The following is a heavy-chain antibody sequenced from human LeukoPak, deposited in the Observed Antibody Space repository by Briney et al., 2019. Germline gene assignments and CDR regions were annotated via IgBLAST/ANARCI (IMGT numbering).Heavy chain of an antibody. Sequence: ETLSLTCSVSGDSTTSYYWGWIRQSPGKGPEWVSAISGSGGSTYYADSVKGRFTISRDNSKNTLYLQMNSLRAEDTAVYYCAKDNSWYGVFDYWGQGTLVTVSS. CDR1: GDSTTSYY. CDR3: AKDNSWYGVFDY. J-gene: IGHJ4*02. CDR2: ISGSGGST. D-gene: IGHD6-13*01. V-gene: IGHV3-23*01.